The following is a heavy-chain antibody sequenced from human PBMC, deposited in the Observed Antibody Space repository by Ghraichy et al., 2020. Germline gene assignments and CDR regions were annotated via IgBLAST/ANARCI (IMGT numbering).Heavy chain of an antibody. V-gene: IGHV4-34*01. D-gene: IGHD3-3*01. Sequence: SETLSLTCAVYGGSFSGYYWSWIRQPPGKGLEWIGEINHSGSTNYNPSLKSRVTISVDTSKNQFSLKLSSVTAADTAVYYCARGHRANTIFGVVIIPPTGTRAAYFQHWGQGTLVTVSS. CDR2: INHSGST. CDR3: ARGHRANTIFGVVIIPPTGTRAAYFQH. J-gene: IGHJ1*01. CDR1: GGSFSGYY.